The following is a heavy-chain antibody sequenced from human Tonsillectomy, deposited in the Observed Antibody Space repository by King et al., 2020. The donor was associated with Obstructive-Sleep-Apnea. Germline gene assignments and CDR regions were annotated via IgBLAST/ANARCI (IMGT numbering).Heavy chain of an antibody. CDR3: ARNFDILTGYYFVDAFDI. D-gene: IGHD3-9*01. J-gene: IGHJ3*02. Sequence: QLQESGPGLVKPSGTLSLTCAVSGGSISSSNWWSWVRQPPGKGLEWIVEIYHCGTTNYSPSLKSRDTISLDKSKNQVFLNLASVTAADTAVYYCARNFDILTGYYFVDAFDIWGQGTMVTVSS. V-gene: IGHV4-4*02. CDR1: GGSISSSNW. CDR2: IYHCGTT.